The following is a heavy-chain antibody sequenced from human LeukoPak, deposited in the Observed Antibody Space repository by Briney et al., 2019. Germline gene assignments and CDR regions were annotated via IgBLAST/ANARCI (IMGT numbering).Heavy chain of an antibody. D-gene: IGHD3-3*01. Sequence: GRSLRLSCAASGFTFSRYGMHWVRQAPGKGLECVSDMRGSGDTTYYADSVKGRFTLSRDNSKNTLYLQMNSLRAEDTAVYFCAKRHADFWSDIDYWGQGTLVTVSS. CDR3: AKRHADFWSDIDY. V-gene: IGHV3-23*01. CDR2: MRGSGDTT. CDR1: GFTFSRYG. J-gene: IGHJ4*02.